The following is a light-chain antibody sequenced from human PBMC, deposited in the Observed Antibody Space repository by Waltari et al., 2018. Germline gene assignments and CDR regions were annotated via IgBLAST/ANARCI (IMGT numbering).Light chain of an antibody. J-gene: IGLJ2*01. CDR1: SSNIGNNI. CDR3: ATWDDSLNGPV. CDR2: TTN. Sequence: QSVLTQPPSASGTPGQRVTISCSGNSSNIGNNIVNWYQQLPGTAPKLLIYTTNQRPSGVPDRLPGSKSGTSASLAISGLQSEDEADYYCATWDDSLNGPVFGGGTKLTVL. V-gene: IGLV1-44*01.